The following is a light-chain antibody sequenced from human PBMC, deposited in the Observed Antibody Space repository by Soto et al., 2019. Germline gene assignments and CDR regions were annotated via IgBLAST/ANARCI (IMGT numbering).Light chain of an antibody. V-gene: IGLV2-14*03. J-gene: IGLJ1*01. CDR2: DVL. CDR1: SNDVGGHDY. Sequence: QSALTQPASVSGSPGQSITISCTGTSNDVGGHDYVSWYQQHPGKAPKLMIYDVLSRPSGVSDRFSGSKSGHTASLTISGLRPEDEADYSRASYTSSSTLVFGTGTKLTVL. CDR3: ASYTSSSTLV.